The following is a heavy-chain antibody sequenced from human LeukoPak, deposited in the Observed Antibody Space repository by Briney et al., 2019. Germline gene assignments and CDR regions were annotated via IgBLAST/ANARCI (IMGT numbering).Heavy chain of an antibody. CDR2: TYYRSKWYN. D-gene: IGHD5-18*01. CDR1: GDSVSSNSAA. Sequence: SQTLSLTCAISGDSVSSNSAAWNWLRQSPSRGLEWLGRTYYRSKWYNDYAVSVKSRITINPDTSKNQFSLQLNSVTPEDTAVYYCARGGRGWIQLWPRYFDYWGQGTLVTVSS. V-gene: IGHV6-1*01. J-gene: IGHJ4*02. CDR3: ARGGRGWIQLWPRYFDY.